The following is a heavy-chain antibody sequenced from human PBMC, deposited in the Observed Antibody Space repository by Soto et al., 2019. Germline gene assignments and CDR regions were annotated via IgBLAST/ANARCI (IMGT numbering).Heavy chain of an antibody. CDR2: FSGSGGST. D-gene: IGHD3-10*01. CDR1: GFTFSSYA. V-gene: IGHV3-23*01. Sequence: GGSLRLSCAASGFTFSSYAMSWVRQAPGKGVVWVSAFSGSGGSTYYADSVKGRFTISRDNFKNTLYLQMNSLRAEDTAVYYCAKQRILGTYGPSDYWGQGTLVTVSS. CDR3: AKQRILGTYGPSDY. J-gene: IGHJ4*02.